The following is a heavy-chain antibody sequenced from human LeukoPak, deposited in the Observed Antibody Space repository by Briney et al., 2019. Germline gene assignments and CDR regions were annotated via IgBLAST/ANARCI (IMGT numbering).Heavy chain of an antibody. D-gene: IGHD1-26*01. CDR3: AREGGATQPFDY. CDR2: IYHSGST. J-gene: IGHJ4*02. V-gene: IGHV4-38-2*02. Sequence: PSETLSLTCAVSGYSISSGYYWGWIRQPPGKGLEWIGSIYHSGSTYYNPSLKSRVTISVDTSKNQFSLKLSSVTAADTAVYYCAREGGATQPFDYWGQGTLATVSS. CDR1: GYSISSGYY.